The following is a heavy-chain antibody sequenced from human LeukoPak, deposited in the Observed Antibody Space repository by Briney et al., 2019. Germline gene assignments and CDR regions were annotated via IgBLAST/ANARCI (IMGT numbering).Heavy chain of an antibody. D-gene: IGHD2-2*01. CDR1: GYTFTSYD. J-gene: IGHJ4*02. CDR3: ARDFIVVVPAAPSDY. Sequence: ASVKVSCKASGYTFTSYDINWVRQAPGQGLEWMGWINPNGGGTNYAQKFQGRVTMTRDTSISTAYMELSRLRSDDTAVYYCARDFIVVVPAAPSDYWGQGTLVTVSS. V-gene: IGHV1-2*02. CDR2: INPNGGGT.